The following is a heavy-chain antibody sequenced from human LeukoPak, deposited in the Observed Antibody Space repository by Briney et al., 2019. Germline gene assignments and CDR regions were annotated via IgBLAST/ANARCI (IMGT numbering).Heavy chain of an antibody. CDR3: VKDRPTWPIDY. Sequence: PGGSLRLSCAASGFTFSSYSMSWVRQTPGKGLEWVPSIGSSGATTYYADSVKGRFTISRDNSQNTQYLQMNSLRAEDTAVYYCVKDRPTWPIDYWGQGTLVTVSS. V-gene: IGHV3-23*01. J-gene: IGHJ4*02. CDR2: IGSSGATT. CDR1: GFTFSSYS. D-gene: IGHD5-12*01.